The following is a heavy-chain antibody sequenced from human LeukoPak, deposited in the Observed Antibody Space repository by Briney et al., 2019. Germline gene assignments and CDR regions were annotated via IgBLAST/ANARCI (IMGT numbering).Heavy chain of an antibody. CDR3: ARDQTVRGVIITFDY. CDR1: GFTFSNAW. CDR2: IKQDGSEK. Sequence: PGGSLRLSCAASGFTFSNAWMSWVRQAPGKGLEWVANIKQDGSEKYYVDSVKGRFTISRDNAKNSLYLQMNILRAEDTAVYYCARDQTVRGVIITFDYWGQGTLVTVSS. D-gene: IGHD3-10*01. J-gene: IGHJ4*02. V-gene: IGHV3-7*01.